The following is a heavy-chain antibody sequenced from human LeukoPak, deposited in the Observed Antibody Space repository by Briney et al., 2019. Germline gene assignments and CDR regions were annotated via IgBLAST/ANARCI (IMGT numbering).Heavy chain of an antibody. CDR3: AREVPNYGSGSYYPSFFDY. V-gene: IGHV4-34*01. D-gene: IGHD3-10*01. J-gene: IGHJ4*02. CDR2: INHSGST. Sequence: PSETLSLTCAVYGGSFSGYYWSWIRQPPGKGLEWIGEINHSGSTNYNPSLKSRVTISVDTSKNQFSLKLSSVTAADTAVYYCAREVPNYGSGSYYPSFFDYWGQGTLVTVSS. CDR1: GGSFSGYY.